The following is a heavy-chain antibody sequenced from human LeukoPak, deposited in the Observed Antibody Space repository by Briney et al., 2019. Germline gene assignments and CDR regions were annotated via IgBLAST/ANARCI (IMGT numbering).Heavy chain of an antibody. Sequence: SETLSLTCAVYGGSFSGYYWSWIRQSPGKELEWIGEINHSGSTNYNPSLKSRVTISVDTSKNQFSLKLSSVTAADTAVYYCARSIAAAGYWGQGTLVTVSS. CDR2: INHSGST. D-gene: IGHD6-13*01. V-gene: IGHV4-34*01. CDR3: ARSIAAAGY. CDR1: GGSFSGYY. J-gene: IGHJ4*02.